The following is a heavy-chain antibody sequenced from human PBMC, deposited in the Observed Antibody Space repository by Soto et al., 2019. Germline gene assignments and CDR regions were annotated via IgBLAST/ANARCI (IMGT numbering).Heavy chain of an antibody. CDR2: IYYSGST. D-gene: IGHD6-6*01. CDR3: ARMGEQLAYYYYYGMDV. CDR1: GGSISSGGYY. V-gene: IGHV4-31*03. J-gene: IGHJ6*02. Sequence: SETLSLTCTVSGGSISSGGYYWSWIRQHPGKGLEWIGYIYYSGSTYYNPSLKSRVTISVDTSKNQFSLKLSSVTAADTAVYYCARMGEQLAYYYYYGMDVWGQGTTVTVSS.